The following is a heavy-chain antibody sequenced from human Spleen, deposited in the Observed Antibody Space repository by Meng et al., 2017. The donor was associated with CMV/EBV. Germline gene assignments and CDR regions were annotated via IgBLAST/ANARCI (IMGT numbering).Heavy chain of an antibody. Sequence: GSLRLSCTVSGGSISNYYWTWIRQPPGKGLEWIGYIYHIGSANYNPSLKSRVTISVDTSKNQFSLKLTSVTAADTAVYYCARVSRYDSGNYYNFFDYWGQGTLVTVSS. J-gene: IGHJ4*02. V-gene: IGHV4-59*01. CDR2: IYHIGSA. CDR3: ARVSRYDSGNYYNFFDY. CDR1: GGSISNYY. D-gene: IGHD3-10*01.